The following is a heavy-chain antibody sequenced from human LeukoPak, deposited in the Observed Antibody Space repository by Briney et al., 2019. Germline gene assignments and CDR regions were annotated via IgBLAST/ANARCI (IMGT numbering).Heavy chain of an antibody. V-gene: IGHV1-8*03. CDR3: ARAVGIAARLPSGY. D-gene: IGHD6-6*01. J-gene: IGHJ4*02. CDR1: GYTLTSYD. Sequence: ASVKVSCKASGYTLTSYDINWVRQASGQGLEWMGWMNPNSGNTGYAQKFQGRVTITRNTSISTAYMELSSLRSEDTAVYYCARAVGIAARLPSGYWGQGTLVTVSS. CDR2: MNPNSGNT.